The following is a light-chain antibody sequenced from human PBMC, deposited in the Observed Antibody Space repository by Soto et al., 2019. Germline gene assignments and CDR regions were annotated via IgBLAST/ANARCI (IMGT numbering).Light chain of an antibody. CDR2: DAS. CDR1: QGINKF. J-gene: IGKJ2*01. CDR3: QQYDDSPRT. Sequence: LTQSPSSLSASVGDRVTITCRASQGINKFLAWYQQKLDQAPRLLIYDASIRATGVPDRFSGSGSGADFTLTISRLEPEDFALYHCQQYDDSPRTFGQGTRLAIK. V-gene: IGKV3-20*01.